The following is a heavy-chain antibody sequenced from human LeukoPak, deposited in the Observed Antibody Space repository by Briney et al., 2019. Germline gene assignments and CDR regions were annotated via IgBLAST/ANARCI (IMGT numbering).Heavy chain of an antibody. J-gene: IGHJ4*02. CDR2: IYYSGST. CDR1: GGSFSGYY. V-gene: IGHV4-59*01. CDR3: ARVVGFWSGYSDY. D-gene: IGHD3-3*01. Sequence: SETLSLTCAVYGGSFSGYYWSWIRQPPGKGLEWIGYIYYSGSTNYNPSLKSRVTTSVDTSKNQFSLKLSSVTAADTAVYYCARVVGFWSGYSDYWGQGTLVTVSS.